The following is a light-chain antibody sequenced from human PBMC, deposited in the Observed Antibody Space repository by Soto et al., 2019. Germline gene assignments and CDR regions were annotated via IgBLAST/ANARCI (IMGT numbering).Light chain of an antibody. CDR1: SSDIGDYKY. V-gene: IGLV2-14*01. CDR2: DVS. CDR3: SSYTSTNFVI. Sequence: QSALTQPASVSGSPGQSITISCTGSSSDIGDYKYVSWYKQHPGKAPKLMIYDVSNRPSVVSNRFSGSKSGNTASLTISGLQADDEDDYDCSSYTSTNFVIFGGGTKLTVL. J-gene: IGLJ2*01.